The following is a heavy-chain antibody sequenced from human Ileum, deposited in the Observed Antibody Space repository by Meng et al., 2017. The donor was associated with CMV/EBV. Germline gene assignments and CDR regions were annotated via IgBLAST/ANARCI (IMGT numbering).Heavy chain of an antibody. CDR3: VKGHWGDV. D-gene: IGHD7-27*01. V-gene: IGHV3-23*04. J-gene: IGHJ6*04. CDR2: ISDSGETT. CDR1: GLTFSTYT. Sequence: GPLVGACGDCVLTWGSVRRPCGASGLTFSTYTMIWVRQAPGKGLEWVSYISDSGETTYYADSVKGRFPISRDSSKNTLYLQMNSLRAEDTAVYHCVKGHWGDVWGKGTTVTVSS.